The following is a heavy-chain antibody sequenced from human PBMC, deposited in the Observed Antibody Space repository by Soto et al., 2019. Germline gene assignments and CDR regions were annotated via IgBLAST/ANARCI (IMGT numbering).Heavy chain of an antibody. Sequence: SETLSLTCTVSGGSVSSSNYYWSWIRQPPGKGLEWIACIYYSGSSNYNPSLKSRLTISVDTSKNQFSLKLNSVTAADTAVYYCARIPGYGGSWYYFDYWGQGALVTVSS. CDR3: ARIPGYGGSWYYFDY. D-gene: IGHD6-13*01. V-gene: IGHV4-61*01. CDR1: GGSVSSSNYY. J-gene: IGHJ4*02. CDR2: IYYSGSS.